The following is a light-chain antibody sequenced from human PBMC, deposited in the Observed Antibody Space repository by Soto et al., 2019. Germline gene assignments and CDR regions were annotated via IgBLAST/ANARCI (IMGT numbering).Light chain of an antibody. CDR1: QSLLHTSGYNY. V-gene: IGKV2-28*01. Sequence: DIVMTQSPLSLPVTPGEPASISCRSSQSLLHTSGYNYLDWYLQKPGHSPQLLIYLGSDRASGVPDRFSGSGSGTDFTLTISSLQAEGVAVYYCQQYYSTRTFGQGTKVDTK. J-gene: IGKJ1*01. CDR2: LGS. CDR3: QQYYSTRT.